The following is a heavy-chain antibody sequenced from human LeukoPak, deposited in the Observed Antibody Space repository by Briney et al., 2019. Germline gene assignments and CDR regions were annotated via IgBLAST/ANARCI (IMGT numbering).Heavy chain of an antibody. CDR3: TGEGTDSAP. J-gene: IGHJ5*02. CDR2: INGGGGNT. V-gene: IGHV3-23*01. D-gene: IGHD3-22*01. Sequence: GASLRLSCAASGLTFGTAAMSWVRQAPGKGLQWVAAINGGGGNTYYADPVRGRFTISRDNSKNILYLQMNSLRAEDTAIYYCTGEGTDSAPWGRGTLVTVSS. CDR1: GLTFGTAA.